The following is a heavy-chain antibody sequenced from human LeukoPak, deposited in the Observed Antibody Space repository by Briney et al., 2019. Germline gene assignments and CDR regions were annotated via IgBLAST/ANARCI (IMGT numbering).Heavy chain of an antibody. Sequence: SETLSLTCTVSGVSISSYYWSWIRQPPGKGLEWIGYIYYSGSTNYNPSLKSRVTISVDTSKNQFSLKLSSVTAADTAVYYCARGGSGYDSFYYYGIDVWGQGNTVTVSS. CDR3: ARGGSGYDSFYYYGIDV. CDR2: IYYSGST. D-gene: IGHD5-12*01. V-gene: IGHV4-59*01. CDR1: GVSISSYY. J-gene: IGHJ6*02.